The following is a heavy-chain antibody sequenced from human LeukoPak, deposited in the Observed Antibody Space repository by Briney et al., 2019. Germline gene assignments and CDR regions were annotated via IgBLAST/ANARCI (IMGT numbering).Heavy chain of an antibody. Sequence: GGSLRLSCAASGFTFSSYSMNWVRQAPGKGLEWVSSISSSSSYIYYADSVKGRFTISRDNAKNSLYLQMNSLRPEDTAVYYCAKEQGLIVVPRRFDYWGQGTLVTVSS. CDR3: AKEQGLIVVPRRFDY. D-gene: IGHD2-15*01. J-gene: IGHJ4*02. CDR2: ISSSSSYI. V-gene: IGHV3-21*01. CDR1: GFTFSSYS.